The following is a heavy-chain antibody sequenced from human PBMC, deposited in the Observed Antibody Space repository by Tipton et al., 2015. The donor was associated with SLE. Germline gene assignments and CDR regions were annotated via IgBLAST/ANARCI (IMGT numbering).Heavy chain of an antibody. CDR2: IYPGDSDT. V-gene: IGHV5-51*03. CDR3: ARGEWELQKGYPFDY. Sequence: QSGPEVKKPGDSLKISCKSSGYSFTTYWIAWVRQMPGKGLEWMGIIYPGDSDTRYSPSFQGQVTISADKSISTAYLQWSSLKASDTAMYYCARGEWELQKGYPFDYWGQGTLVTVSS. CDR1: GYSFTTYW. D-gene: IGHD1-26*01. J-gene: IGHJ4*02.